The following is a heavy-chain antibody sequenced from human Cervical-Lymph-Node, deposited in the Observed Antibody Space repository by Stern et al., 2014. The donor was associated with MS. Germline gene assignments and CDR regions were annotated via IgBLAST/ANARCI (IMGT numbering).Heavy chain of an antibody. Sequence: QVQLQESGPGLVKPSETLSLTCTVSGASISNFYWTWIRQPPGKGLEWIGYISDRGTTNYDPSLQSRVTISLDTSKNQFSLKLSSVTAADTAVYYCARVWQFQTFYYYNGMDVWGQGTTVTVSS. CDR1: GASISNFY. CDR2: ISDRGTT. D-gene: IGHD3-16*01. J-gene: IGHJ6*01. CDR3: ARVWQFQTFYYYNGMDV. V-gene: IGHV4-59*01.